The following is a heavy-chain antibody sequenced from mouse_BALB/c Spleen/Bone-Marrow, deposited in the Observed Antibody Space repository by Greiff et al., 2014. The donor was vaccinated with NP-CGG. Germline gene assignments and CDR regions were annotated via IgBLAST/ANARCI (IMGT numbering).Heavy chain of an antibody. CDR1: GYTFTSYW. Sequence: QVHVKQSGAELVRPGASVKLSCKASGYTFTSYWINWVKQRPGQGLEWIGNIYPSDSYTNYNQKFKDKATLTVDKSPSTAYMQLSSPTSEDSAVYYCTRDDGSFAYWGQGTLVTVSA. J-gene: IGHJ3*01. CDR2: IYPSDSYT. D-gene: IGHD2-3*01. CDR3: TRDDGSFAY. V-gene: IGHV1-69*02.